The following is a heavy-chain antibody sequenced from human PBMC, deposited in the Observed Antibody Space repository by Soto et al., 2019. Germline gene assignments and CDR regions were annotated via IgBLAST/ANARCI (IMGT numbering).Heavy chain of an antibody. J-gene: IGHJ3*02. D-gene: IGHD4-17*01. CDR1: GFTFSNAW. CDR3: TTVPTDYGDYSDAFDI. V-gene: IGHV3-15*01. CDR2: IKSKTDGGTT. Sequence: EVQLVESGGGLVKPGGSLRLSCAASGFTFSNAWMSWVRQAPGKGLEWVGRIKSKTDGGTTDYAAPVKGRFTISRDDSLNTLYLQMTSLKTEHPAVYYCTTVPTDYGDYSDAFDIWGQGTIVTVSS.